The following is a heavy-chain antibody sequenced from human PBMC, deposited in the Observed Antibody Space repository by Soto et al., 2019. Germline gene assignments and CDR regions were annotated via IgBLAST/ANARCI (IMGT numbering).Heavy chain of an antibody. CDR3: ARGGSPWY. CDR2: INTAGNTI. J-gene: IGHJ4*02. Sequence: EVQLVESRGGLVQPEGSLRLSCAASGFTVSSYTMHGVRQAPGKGLEWVSYINTAGNTIYYGDSVKGRFTISRDNAKNSLYLQMNSLRDEDTAVYYCARGGSPWYWGQGTLVSVSS. CDR1: GFTVSSYT. V-gene: IGHV3-48*02.